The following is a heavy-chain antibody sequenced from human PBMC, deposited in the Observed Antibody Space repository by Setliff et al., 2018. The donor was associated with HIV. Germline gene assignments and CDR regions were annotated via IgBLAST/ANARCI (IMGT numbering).Heavy chain of an antibody. CDR2: IVALFGAA. Sequence: SVKVSCKASGGTLSSYAISWVRQAPGQGLEWMGGIVALFGAANYAPQLQGRVTMTRDTSISTAYMELRRLRSDDTAVYYCARSPIAAAGTFRFDPWGQGTLVTVSS. CDR1: GGTLSSYA. D-gene: IGHD6-13*01. CDR3: ARSPIAAAGTFRFDP. J-gene: IGHJ5*02. V-gene: IGHV1-69*05.